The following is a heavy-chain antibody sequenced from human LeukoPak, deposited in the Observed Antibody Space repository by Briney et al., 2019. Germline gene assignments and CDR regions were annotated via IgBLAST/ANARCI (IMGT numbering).Heavy chain of an antibody. CDR1: GYTFTGYY. D-gene: IGHD3-9*01. Sequence: ASVKVSCKASGYTFTGYYMHWVRQAPGQGLEWMGWINPNSGGTNYAQKFQGRVTMTRDTSISTAYMELSRLRSDDTAVYYCARDPGQYYDILTGYYTPYCFDYWGQGTLVTVSS. V-gene: IGHV1-2*02. J-gene: IGHJ4*02. CDR2: INPNSGGT. CDR3: ARDPGQYYDILTGYYTPYCFDY.